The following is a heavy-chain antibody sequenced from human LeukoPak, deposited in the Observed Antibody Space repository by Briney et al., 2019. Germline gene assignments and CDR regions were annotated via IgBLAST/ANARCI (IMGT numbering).Heavy chain of an antibody. CDR1: GVTFSSYA. D-gene: IGHD6-13*01. CDR3: ARGGSSSSPPQVYIY. Sequence: GGSLRLSCAASGVTFSSYAMSWVRQAPGKGLEWVSAISGSGGSTYYADSVKGRFTISRDNSKNTLYLQMNSLRAEDTAVYYCARGGSSSSPPQVYIYWGQGTLVTVSS. V-gene: IGHV3-23*01. CDR2: ISGSGGST. J-gene: IGHJ4*02.